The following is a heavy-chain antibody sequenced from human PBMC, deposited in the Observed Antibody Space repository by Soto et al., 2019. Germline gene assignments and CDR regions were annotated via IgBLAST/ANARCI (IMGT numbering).Heavy chain of an antibody. J-gene: IGHJ4*02. CDR3: ARGYYDNSGYLFAY. Sequence: QVQLVESGGGVVQPGRSLRLSCAGSGLTFSRYAMYWVRQAPGKGLEWVAVISYDGGNKYYADSVKGRFTISRDNSNNTLYLQMNSLRAEDTAVYYCARGYYDNSGYLFAYWGQGTLVTVSS. D-gene: IGHD3-22*01. CDR2: ISYDGGNK. V-gene: IGHV3-30-3*01. CDR1: GLTFSRYA.